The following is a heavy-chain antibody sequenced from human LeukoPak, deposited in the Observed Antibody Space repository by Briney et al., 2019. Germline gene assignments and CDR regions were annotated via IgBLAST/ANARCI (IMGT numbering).Heavy chain of an antibody. D-gene: IGHD3-10*01. CDR1: GFTFSSYS. CDR2: ISSSSSYI. V-gene: IGHV3-21*01. CDR3: ARDYFGSGSA. J-gene: IGHJ5*02. Sequence: GGSLSLSCAASGFTFSSYSMNWVRQAPGKGLEWVSSISSSSSYIYYADSVRGRFTISGDNSKNSLYLQMNSLRAEDTAVYYCARDYFGSGSAWGQGTLVTVSS.